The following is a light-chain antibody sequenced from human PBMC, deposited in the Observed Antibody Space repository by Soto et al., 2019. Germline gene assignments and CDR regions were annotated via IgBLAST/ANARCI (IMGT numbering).Light chain of an antibody. CDR3: HQSYSTPCT. Sequence: DIQMTQSPSSLSASVGDRVTITCRASQSISSYLNWFQQKPGKAPKLLIYAASSLQSGVPSRFSGSGSGTDFTLTISSLRPEDFAIYFCHQSYSTPCTFGQGTRLEIK. CDR2: AAS. CDR1: QSISSY. J-gene: IGKJ5*01. V-gene: IGKV1-39*01.